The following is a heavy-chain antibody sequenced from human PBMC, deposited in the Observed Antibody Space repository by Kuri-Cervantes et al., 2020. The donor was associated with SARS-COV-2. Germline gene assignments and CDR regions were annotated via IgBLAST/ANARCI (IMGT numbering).Heavy chain of an antibody. D-gene: IGHD3-16*01. J-gene: IGHJ6*03. V-gene: IGHV3-21*01. CDR1: GFTFSSYS. CDR2: ISSSSSYI. Sequence: GESLKISCAASGFTFSSYSMNWVRQAPGKGLEWVSSISSSSSYIYYADSVKGRFTISRDNAKNSLYPQMNSLRAEDTAVYYCARDQGDLYYYYYMDVWGKGTTVTVSS. CDR3: ARDQGDLYYYYYMDV.